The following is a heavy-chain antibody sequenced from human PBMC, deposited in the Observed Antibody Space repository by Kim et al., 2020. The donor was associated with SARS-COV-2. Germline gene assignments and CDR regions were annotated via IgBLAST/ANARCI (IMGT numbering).Heavy chain of an antibody. J-gene: IGHJ3*02. CDR3: ATDCAGSISCYDAYAM. V-gene: IGHV3-15*05. D-gene: IGHD2-2*01. CDR1: GVTFSDAW. Sequence: GGSLRLSCAASGVTFSDAWMTWVRQAPGKGLEWIGRIKRKIDGETTEYAAPVKGRFTISRDDSKNILWLQMNSLKTEDTAVYYCATDCAGSISCYDAYAMWGPGKTVIVSS. CDR2: IKRKIDGETT.